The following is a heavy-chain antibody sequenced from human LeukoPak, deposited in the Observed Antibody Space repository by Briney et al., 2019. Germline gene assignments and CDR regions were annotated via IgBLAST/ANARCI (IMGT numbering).Heavy chain of an antibody. J-gene: IGHJ4*02. Sequence: ASVKVSCKASGYTFTGYYVHWVRQAPGQGLEWMGWIDPNSGGTNFAQKFQGRVTMTRDPSISTAYMELSRLRSDDTAVYYCARGDNYDILTGYQTPSHLSDSWGQGTLDTVSS. V-gene: IGHV1-2*02. CDR3: ARGDNYDILTGYQTPSHLSDS. D-gene: IGHD3-9*01. CDR2: IDPNSGGT. CDR1: GYTFTGYY.